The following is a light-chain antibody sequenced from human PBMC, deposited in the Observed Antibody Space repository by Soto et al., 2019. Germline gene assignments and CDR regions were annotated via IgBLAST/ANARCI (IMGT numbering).Light chain of an antibody. J-gene: IGLJ1*01. CDR2: DVT. CDR1: NSDVGRYKY. CDR3: CSYAGSSSYV. V-gene: IGLV2-11*01. Sequence: QSALTQPRSVSGSPGQSVTVSCTGTNSDVGRYKYVSWYQQHPGKAPKLMLYDVTERPSGVPDRFSGSKSGNTASLIISGLQAEDEADYYCCSYAGSSSYVFGTGTKVTVL.